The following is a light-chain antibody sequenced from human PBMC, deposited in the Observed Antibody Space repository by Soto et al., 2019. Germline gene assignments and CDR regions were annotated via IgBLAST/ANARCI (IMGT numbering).Light chain of an antibody. CDR3: SSYTASGPGW. V-gene: IGLV2-14*03. J-gene: IGLJ3*02. CDR1: SSDVGGYNY. Sequence: QSALTQPASVSGSPGQSITISCTGTSSDVGGYNYVSWYQQHPGKAPKLMIYDVSYRPSGVSNRFSGSKSGTAASLTISGLKAVDGVIITRSSYTASGPGWFGGGPKLPLL. CDR2: DVS.